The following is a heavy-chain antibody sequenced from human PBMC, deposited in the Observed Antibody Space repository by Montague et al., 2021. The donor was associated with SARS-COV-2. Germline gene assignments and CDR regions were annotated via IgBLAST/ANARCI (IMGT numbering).Heavy chain of an antibody. CDR1: GGSISIYY. Sequence: SETLSLTCTVSGGSISIYYWIWIRQPPGTGLEWICFIYYDGNTNYNPSLRGRVTISVDTSNNQFSLKLSSVTAADTAVYYCASDYGSGSYFDYWGQGSLVTVSS. V-gene: IGHV4-59*01. D-gene: IGHD3-10*01. CDR2: IYYDGNT. J-gene: IGHJ4*02. CDR3: ASDYGSGSYFDY.